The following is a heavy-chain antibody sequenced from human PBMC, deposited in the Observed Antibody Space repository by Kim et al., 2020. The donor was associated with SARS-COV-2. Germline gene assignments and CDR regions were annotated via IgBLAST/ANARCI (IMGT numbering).Heavy chain of an antibody. CDR3: AKGARTTVTPEGYYFYYGVDV. CDR1: GFTFSSYG. V-gene: IGHV3-23*01. D-gene: IGHD4-17*01. J-gene: IGHJ6*02. Sequence: GGSLRLSCAASGFTFSSYGMNWVRRAPGKGLEWVSAISGSGGSTYYADSVKGRFTVSRDNSKNTLYLQMSSLRAEDTAVYYCAKGARTTVTPEGYYFYYGVDVWGQGTTVTVSS. CDR2: ISGSGGST.